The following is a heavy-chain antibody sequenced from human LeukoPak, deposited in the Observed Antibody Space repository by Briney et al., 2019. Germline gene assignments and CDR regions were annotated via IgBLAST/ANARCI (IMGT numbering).Heavy chain of an antibody. CDR2: IIPIFGTA. CDR3: ARVAEVSSQPLWD. CDR1: GYTFTSYG. V-gene: IGHV1-69*05. J-gene: IGHJ4*02. Sequence: ASVKVSCKASGYTFTSYGISWVRQAPGQGLEWMGGIIPIFGTANYAQKFQGRVTITTDESTSTAYMELSSLRPEDTAVYYCARVAEVSSQPLWDWGQGTLVTVSS. D-gene: IGHD1-26*01.